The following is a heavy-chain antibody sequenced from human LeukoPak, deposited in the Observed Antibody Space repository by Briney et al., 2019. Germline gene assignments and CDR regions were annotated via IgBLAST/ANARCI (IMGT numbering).Heavy chain of an antibody. D-gene: IGHD1-26*01. CDR1: GGSISSYY. CDR3: AGQWASYFDY. V-gene: IGHV4-59*07. J-gene: IGHJ4*02. CDR2: IYYSGST. Sequence: SDTLSLTCTVSGGSISSYYWRWIRQPPGKGLEWIGYIYYSGSTNYNPSLKSRVTISVDTSKNQFSLKLSSVTAADTAVYYCAGQWASYFDYWGQGTLVTVSS.